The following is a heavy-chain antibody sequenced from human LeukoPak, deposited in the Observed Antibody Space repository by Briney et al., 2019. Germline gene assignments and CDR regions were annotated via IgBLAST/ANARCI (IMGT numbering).Heavy chain of an antibody. J-gene: IGHJ5*02. CDR3: ARRGRSWRINWFDP. CDR2: IYYSGST. D-gene: IGHD6-13*01. CDR1: GGSISSYY. V-gene: IGHV4-59*12. Sequence: PSETLSLTCTVSGGSISSYYWSWIRQPPGKGLEWIGYIYYSGSTNYNPSLKSRVTISVDTSKNQFSLKLSSVTAADTAVYYCARRGRSWRINWFDPWGQGTLVTVSS.